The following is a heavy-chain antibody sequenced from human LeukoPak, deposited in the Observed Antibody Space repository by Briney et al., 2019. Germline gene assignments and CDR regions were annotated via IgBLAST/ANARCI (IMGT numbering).Heavy chain of an antibody. D-gene: IGHD3-22*01. Sequence: PSETLSLTCTVSGGSISSYYWSWVRQPPGKGLEWIGYIYYSGSTNYNPSLKCRVTISVDTSKNQFSLKLSSVTAADTAVYYCARGRKSPRYYYDSSGYKQQGYYFDYWGQGTLVTVSS. CDR3: ARGRKSPRYYYDSSGYKQQGYYFDY. J-gene: IGHJ4*02. CDR1: GGSISSYY. CDR2: IYYSGST. V-gene: IGHV4-59*01.